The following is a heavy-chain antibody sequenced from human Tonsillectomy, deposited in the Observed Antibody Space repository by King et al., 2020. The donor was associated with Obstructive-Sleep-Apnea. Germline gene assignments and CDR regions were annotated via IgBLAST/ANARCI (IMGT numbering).Heavy chain of an antibody. CDR2: FYPGDSDT. CDR3: ARRGEPHFQDSFDL. D-gene: IGHD1-26*01. Sequence: VQLVESGAELEKPGQSLQISCKASGYNFNKYWIAWVRHMPGKGLEWMGSFYPGDSDTRYSRSFQGQVTISGDKSINTAYLSWGSLQSSDTAIYFCARRGEPHFQDSFDLWGQGTLVTVSS. CDR1: GYNFNKYW. J-gene: IGHJ3*01. V-gene: IGHV5-51*01.